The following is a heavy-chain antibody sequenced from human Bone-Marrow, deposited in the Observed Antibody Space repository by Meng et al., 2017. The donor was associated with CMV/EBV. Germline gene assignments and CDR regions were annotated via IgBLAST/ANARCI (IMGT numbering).Heavy chain of an antibody. CDR3: ASPTINDAFDI. Sequence: ASVKVSCKTSGHTFIDYYIHWVRQAPGQGLEWVGRINPSSGDTNYAQRFQGRVTMTRDRSISTAYLDLSRLRSDDTAVYYCASPTINDAFDIWGQGTMVTVSS. CDR2: INPSSGDT. V-gene: IGHV1-2*06. CDR1: GHTFIDYY. J-gene: IGHJ3*02. D-gene: IGHD5-12*01.